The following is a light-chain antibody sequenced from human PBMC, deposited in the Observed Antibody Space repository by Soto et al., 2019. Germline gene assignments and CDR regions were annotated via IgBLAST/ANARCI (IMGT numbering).Light chain of an antibody. CDR1: QGIRND. CDR2: AAS. Sequence: AIHMTQSPSSLSASVGDRVTITCRASQGIRNDLGWYQQKPGKAPKLLIYAASSLQSGVPSRFSGSGSGTDFTLTISSLQPEDFATYYCLQDYGDSWTFGQGTKVEIK. CDR3: LQDYGDSWT. J-gene: IGKJ1*01. V-gene: IGKV1-6*01.